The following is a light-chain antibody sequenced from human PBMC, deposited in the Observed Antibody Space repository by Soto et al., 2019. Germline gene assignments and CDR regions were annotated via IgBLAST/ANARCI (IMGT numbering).Light chain of an antibody. Sequence: EIVMTQCPATRCLSPGEGATLSWGASQSVSSKLAWYQQKPGQAPRLLIYGASSRATGIPDRFSGSGSGTDFTLTISRLETEDFAVYYCQQYGSSPEWTFGQGTKVDI. J-gene: IGKJ1*01. CDR1: QSVSSK. CDR2: GAS. CDR3: QQYGSSPEWT. V-gene: IGKV3-20*01.